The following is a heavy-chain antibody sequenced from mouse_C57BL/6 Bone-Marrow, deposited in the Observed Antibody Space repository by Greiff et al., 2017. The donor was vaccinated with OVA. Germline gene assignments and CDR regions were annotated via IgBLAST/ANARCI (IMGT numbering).Heavy chain of an antibody. CDR3: AREVYYDYDYFDY. CDR2: INYDGSSN. V-gene: IGHV5-16*01. J-gene: IGHJ2*01. Sequence: EVHLVESEGGLVQPGSSMKLSCTASGFTFSDYYMAWVRQVPEKGLEWVANINYDGSSNYYLDSLKRRFIISSDNAKNILYLQMSSLKSEDTATYYCAREVYYDYDYFDYWGQGTTLTVSS. CDR1: GFTFSDYY. D-gene: IGHD2-4*01.